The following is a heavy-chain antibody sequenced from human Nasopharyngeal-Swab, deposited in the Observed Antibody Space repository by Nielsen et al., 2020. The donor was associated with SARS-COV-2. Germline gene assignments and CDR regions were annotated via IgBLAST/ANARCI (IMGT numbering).Heavy chain of an antibody. CDR3: ARGHYGLDV. V-gene: IGHV3-53*01. Sequence: GESLKISCEASGFTVSSNYMSWVRQAPGKGLEWVSVIYSDGSTSYADSVKGRFTIPRDNAKNSLYLQMNSLRAEDTAVYYCARGHYGLDVWGQGTTVTVSS. CDR2: IYSDGST. J-gene: IGHJ6*02. CDR1: GFTVSSNY.